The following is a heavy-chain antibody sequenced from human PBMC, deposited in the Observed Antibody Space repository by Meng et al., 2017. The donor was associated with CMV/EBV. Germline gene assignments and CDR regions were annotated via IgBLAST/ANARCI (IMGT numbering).Heavy chain of an antibody. D-gene: IGHD2-2*01. CDR1: GGSISSGDYY. Sequence: QMQLQESGPGLVKPSQTLSLTCTDSGGSISSGDYYWSWIRQPPGKGLEWIGYIYYSGSTYYNPSLKSRVTISVDTSKNQFSLKLSSVTAADTAVYHCARVGRTSCYDYWGQGTLVTVSS. V-gene: IGHV4-30-4*08. CDR3: ARVGRTSCYDY. J-gene: IGHJ4*02. CDR2: IYYSGST.